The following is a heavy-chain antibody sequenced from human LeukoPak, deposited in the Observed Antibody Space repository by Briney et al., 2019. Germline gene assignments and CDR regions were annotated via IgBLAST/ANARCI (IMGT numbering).Heavy chain of an antibody. CDR3: ARGDILTDYSFDP. V-gene: IGHV3-13*04. Sequence: GGSLRLSCAASGFTFSNYDTHWVRQATGKGLEWVSGIGTTGDTYYPASVKGRFTISRENAKNSLYLQMNSLRAGDTAVYYCARGDILTDYSFDPWGQGTLVIVSS. J-gene: IGHJ5*02. CDR1: GFTFSNYD. CDR2: IGTTGDT. D-gene: IGHD3-9*01.